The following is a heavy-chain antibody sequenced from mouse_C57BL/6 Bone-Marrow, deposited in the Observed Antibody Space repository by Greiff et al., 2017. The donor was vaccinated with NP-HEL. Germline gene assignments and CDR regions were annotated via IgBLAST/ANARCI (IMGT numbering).Heavy chain of an antibody. D-gene: IGHD1-2*01. CDR3: ARYGEAMDY. V-gene: IGHV1-63*01. CDR1: GYTFTNYW. J-gene: IGHJ4*01. CDR2: IYPGGGYT. Sequence: QVQLQQSGAELVRPGTSVKMSCKASGYTFTNYWIGWAKQRPGHGLEWIGDIYPGGGYTNYNEKFKGKATLTADKSTSTAYMQFSSRTSEDAAIYYCARYGEAMDYRGQGTTVTVST.